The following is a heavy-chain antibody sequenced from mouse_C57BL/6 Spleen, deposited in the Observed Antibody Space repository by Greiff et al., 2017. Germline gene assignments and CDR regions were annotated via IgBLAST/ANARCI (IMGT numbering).Heavy chain of an antibody. CDR3: ARFDPAWFAY. CDR2: IDPTDSYT. CDR1: GYTFTSYW. J-gene: IGHJ3*01. Sequence: QVQLQQPGAELVKPGASVKLSCKASGYTFTSYWMQWVKQRPGKGLEWIGEIDPTDSYTNYNQKFKVNATLTVDTSSSTAYMQLSSLTSVDSAVYYFARFDPAWFAYWGQGTLVTVSA. V-gene: IGHV1-50*01.